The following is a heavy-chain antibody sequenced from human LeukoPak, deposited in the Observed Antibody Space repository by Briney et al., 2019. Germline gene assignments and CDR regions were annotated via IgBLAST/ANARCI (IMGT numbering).Heavy chain of an antibody. CDR1: GFSLSTSGVG. Sequence: SGPTLVNPTETLTLTCTFSGFSLSTSGVGVGWIRQPPGKALEWLALIYWDDDKRYSPSLKRRLTIAKDTSKNLVVLIMTNMDPVDTATYYCVQSLCGGDCHSIKEDAFDIWGQGTMVTVSS. CDR3: VQSLCGGDCHSIKEDAFDI. D-gene: IGHD2-21*02. V-gene: IGHV2-5*02. J-gene: IGHJ3*02. CDR2: IYWDDDK.